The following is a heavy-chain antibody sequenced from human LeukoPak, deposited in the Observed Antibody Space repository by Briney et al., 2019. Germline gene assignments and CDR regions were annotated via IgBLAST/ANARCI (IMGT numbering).Heavy chain of an antibody. V-gene: IGHV1-69*13. D-gene: IGHD3-10*01. CDR2: IIPIFGTA. Sequence: GASVKVSCKASGGTFSSYAISWVRQAPGQGLEWMGVIIPIFGTANYAQKFQGRVTITADESTSTAYMELSSLRSEDTAVYYCARVALRFGAATRDYYYGMDVWGQGTTVTVSS. CDR1: GGTFSSYA. CDR3: ARVALRFGAATRDYYYGMDV. J-gene: IGHJ6*02.